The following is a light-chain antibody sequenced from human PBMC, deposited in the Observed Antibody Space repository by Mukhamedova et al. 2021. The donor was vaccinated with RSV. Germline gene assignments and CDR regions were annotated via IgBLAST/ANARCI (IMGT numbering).Light chain of an antibody. V-gene: IGKV1-39*01. CDR3: QQTSSAPWT. Sequence: WYQRRVHGKAPKLLITTASSLQSGVPSTFSGSGYGTDFTLSIRGLQPEDSAIYYCQQTSSAPWTFGQVTKVEIK. CDR2: TAS. J-gene: IGKJ1*01.